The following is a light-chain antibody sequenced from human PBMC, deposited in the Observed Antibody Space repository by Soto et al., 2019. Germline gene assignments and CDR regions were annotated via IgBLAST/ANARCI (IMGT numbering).Light chain of an antibody. CDR3: VTWDDSLTAIL. Sequence: QSVLTQPPSVSAAPGQKVTISCSGGSSNIGDNYVSWYQHLPGTAPKLLIYDDYKRPSRIPDRFSGSKSGTSATLAITGLQTGDEADYYCVTWDDSLTAILFGGGTKLTVL. CDR2: DDY. CDR1: SSNIGDNY. J-gene: IGLJ2*01. V-gene: IGLV1-51*01.